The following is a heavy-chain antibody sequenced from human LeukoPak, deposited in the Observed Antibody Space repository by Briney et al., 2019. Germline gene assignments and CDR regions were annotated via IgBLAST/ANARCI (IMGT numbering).Heavy chain of an antibody. CDR1: GGSISSYY. Sequence: SETLSLTCTVSGGSISSYYWTWIRQTPGEGLERIGYIYYRGITNYNPSLKSRVTISVDTSNNQFSLKLSSVTAADTAVYYLERVGRWEERPHAFDIWGQGTMVTVSS. J-gene: IGHJ3*02. D-gene: IGHD1-26*01. CDR2: IYYRGIT. CDR3: ERVGRWEERPHAFDI. V-gene: IGHV4-59*01.